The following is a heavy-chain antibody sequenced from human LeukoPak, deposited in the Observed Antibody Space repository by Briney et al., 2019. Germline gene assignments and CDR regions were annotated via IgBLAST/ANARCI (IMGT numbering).Heavy chain of an antibody. D-gene: IGHD3-22*01. V-gene: IGHV3-49*04. CDR1: GFTFGDYA. Sequence: PGGSLRLSCTASGFTFGDYAMSWVRQAPGKGLEWVGFIRSKAYGGTTEYAASVKGRFTISRDDSKSIAYLQMNSLKTEDTAVYYCTSPRGTYYDSSGYYPIDYWGQGTLVTVFS. CDR3: TSPRGTYYDSSGYYPIDY. CDR2: IRSKAYGGTT. J-gene: IGHJ4*02.